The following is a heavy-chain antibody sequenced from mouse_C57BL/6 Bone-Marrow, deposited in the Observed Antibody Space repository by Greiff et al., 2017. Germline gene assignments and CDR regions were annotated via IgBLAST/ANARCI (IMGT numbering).Heavy chain of an antibody. CDR3: ASYGGYYFDD. Sequence: VQLQESGAELVKPGASVKLSCKASGYTFTSYWMQWVKQRPGQGLEWIGEIDPSDSYTNYNQKFKGKATLTVDTSSSTAYMQLSSLTSEDSAVYYCASYGGYYFDDWGQGTTLTVSA. CDR2: IDPSDSYT. D-gene: IGHD1-2*01. J-gene: IGHJ2*01. V-gene: IGHV1-50*01. CDR1: GYTFTSYW.